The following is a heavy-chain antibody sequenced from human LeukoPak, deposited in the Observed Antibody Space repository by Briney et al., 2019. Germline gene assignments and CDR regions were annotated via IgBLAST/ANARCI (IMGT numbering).Heavy chain of an antibody. Sequence: PGGSLRLSCAASGFTFSSYSMNWVRQAPGKGLEWVSSISSSSSYIYYADSVKGRFTISRDNAKNSLYLHMNSLRAEDTAVYYCARDPRAYSSGWYDYYYYGMDVWGKGTTVTVSS. D-gene: IGHD6-19*01. CDR3: ARDPRAYSSGWYDYYYYGMDV. V-gene: IGHV3-21*01. CDR2: ISSSSSYI. CDR1: GFTFSSYS. J-gene: IGHJ6*04.